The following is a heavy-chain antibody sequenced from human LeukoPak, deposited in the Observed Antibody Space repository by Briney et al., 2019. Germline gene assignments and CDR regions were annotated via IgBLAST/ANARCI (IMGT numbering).Heavy chain of an antibody. Sequence: ASVKVSCKASGGTFSSYAIGWVRQAPGQGLEWMGRIIPILGIANYAQKFQGRVTITADKSTSTAYMELSSLRSEDTAVYYCARDGPGGAALDYWGQGTLVTVSS. V-gene: IGHV1-69*04. CDR3: ARDGPGGAALDY. CDR2: IIPILGIA. CDR1: GGTFSSYA. J-gene: IGHJ4*02. D-gene: IGHD6-6*01.